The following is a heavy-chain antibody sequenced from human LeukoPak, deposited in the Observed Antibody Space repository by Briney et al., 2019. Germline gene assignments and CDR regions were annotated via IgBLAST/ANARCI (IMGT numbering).Heavy chain of an antibody. J-gene: IGHJ3*02. Sequence: SETLSLTCTVSGGSISSGDYYWSWIRQPPGKGLEWIGYIYYSGSTYYNPSLKSRVTISVDTSKNQFSLKLSSVTAADTAVYYCARGVAVAGTLVSDAFDIWGQGTMVTVSS. V-gene: IGHV4-30-4*01. CDR2: IYYSGST. D-gene: IGHD6-19*01. CDR3: ARGVAVAGTLVSDAFDI. CDR1: GGSISSGDYY.